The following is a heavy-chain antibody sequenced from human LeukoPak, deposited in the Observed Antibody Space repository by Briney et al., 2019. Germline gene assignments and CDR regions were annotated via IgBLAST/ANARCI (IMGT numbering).Heavy chain of an antibody. D-gene: IGHD3-10*01. CDR1: GFSLSNYW. J-gene: IGHJ6*02. CDR3: AWYGVSHGLDV. V-gene: IGHV3-7*01. CDR2: INQDGSDK. Sequence: GGSLRLSCAASGFSLSNYWMSWVRQAPGKGLEWVANINQDGSDKYYVDSVMGRFTISKDNAKNSVYLQMNSLRPEDTAIYYCAWYGVSHGLDVWGQGTTVTVSS.